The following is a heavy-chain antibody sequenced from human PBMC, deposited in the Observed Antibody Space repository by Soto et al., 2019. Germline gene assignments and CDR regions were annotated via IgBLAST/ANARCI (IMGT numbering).Heavy chain of an antibody. CDR3: GSSRMPYSDYDPSGD. CDR2: IGGTGSKE. V-gene: IGHV3-33*03. Sequence: QVQLLESGGGVVQPGGSLRLSCVESGLTFSGLGMKFSSYGMERVRQAPGKGLEWVALIGGTGSKEEYADSVKGIFIIGRENSNRTLRLQMGSQRVEDIGVYYCGSSRMPYSDYDPSGDWCLGTLVMVSS. J-gene: IGHJ4*02. CDR1: GLTFSGLGMKFSSYG. D-gene: IGHD5-12*01.